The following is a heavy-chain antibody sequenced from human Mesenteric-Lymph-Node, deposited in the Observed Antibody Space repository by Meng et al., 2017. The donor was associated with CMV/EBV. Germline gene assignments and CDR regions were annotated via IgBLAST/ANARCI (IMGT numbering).Heavy chain of an antibody. Sequence: GGSLRLSCAASGFTVSSNYMSWVRQAPGKGLEWVSVIYSGGSTYYADSVKGRFTISRDNSKNTLYLQMNSLRAEDTAVYYCAKDIFSNYYDSSGHDYWGQGTLVTVSS. CDR1: GFTVSSNY. V-gene: IGHV3-53*05. CDR2: IYSGGST. J-gene: IGHJ4*02. CDR3: AKDIFSNYYDSSGHDY. D-gene: IGHD3-22*01.